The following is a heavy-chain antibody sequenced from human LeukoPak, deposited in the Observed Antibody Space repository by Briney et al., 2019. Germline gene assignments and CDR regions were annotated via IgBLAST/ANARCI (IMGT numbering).Heavy chain of an antibody. CDR2: IYYSGST. V-gene: IGHV4-30-4*01. Sequence: SETLSLTCTVSGGSISSGDFYWSWIRQPPGKGLEWIGYIYYSGSTYYNPSLKSRVTISVDTSQNQFSLKLTSVTAADTAVYYCARDRRLGGSGITRSDPWGQETLVTVSS. D-gene: IGHD3-10*01. CDR3: ARDRRLGGSGITRSDP. J-gene: IGHJ5*02. CDR1: GGSISSGDFY.